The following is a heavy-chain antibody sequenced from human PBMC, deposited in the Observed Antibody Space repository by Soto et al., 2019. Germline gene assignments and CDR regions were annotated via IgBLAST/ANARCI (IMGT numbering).Heavy chain of an antibody. Sequence: VQLVESGGGLVQPGGSLTLSCAASGFTFSSDGMHWVRQAPGKGLEWVAVISYDGSYQYYVDSVKGRFTISRDNSKNTLYLQMNSLRAEDTAVYYCAKDEISKTIRGDAFNFWGQGTMVTVSS. CDR3: AKDEISKTIRGDAFNF. D-gene: IGHD1-7*01. CDR1: GFTFSSDG. V-gene: IGHV3-30*18. CDR2: ISYDGSYQ. J-gene: IGHJ3*01.